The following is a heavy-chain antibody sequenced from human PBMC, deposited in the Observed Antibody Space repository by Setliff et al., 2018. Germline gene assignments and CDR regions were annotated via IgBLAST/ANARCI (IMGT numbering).Heavy chain of an antibody. CDR1: GFTFSNHG. CDR2: IRYNGSYK. CDR3: ARDPIGPFLSYMDD. D-gene: IGHD3-16*01. J-gene: IGHJ6*03. Sequence: GGSLRLSCVVSGFTFSNHGMNWVRQAPGKGLEWVAFIRYNGSYKYYADSVKGRFTISRDNSRNTLYLQMNSLRGEDTAVYFCARDPIGPFLSYMDDWGKGTTVTVSS. V-gene: IGHV3-30*02.